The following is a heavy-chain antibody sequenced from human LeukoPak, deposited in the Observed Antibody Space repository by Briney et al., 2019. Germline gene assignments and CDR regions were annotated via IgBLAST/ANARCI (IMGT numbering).Heavy chain of an antibody. J-gene: IGHJ4*01. V-gene: IGHV1-24*01. CDR1: GYTLTELS. CDR2: FDPEDGET. D-gene: IGHD3-10*01. CDR3: AILWFGTYYFDY. Sequence: ASVKVSCKVSGYTLTELSMHWVRQAPGKGLEWMGGFDPEDGETIYAQKFQGRVTMTEDTSTDTAYMELSSLRSEDTAVYYCAILWFGTYYFDYWGQEPWSPSPQ.